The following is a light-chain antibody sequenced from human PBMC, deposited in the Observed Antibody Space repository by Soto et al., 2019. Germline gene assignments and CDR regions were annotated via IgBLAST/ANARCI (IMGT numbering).Light chain of an antibody. CDR3: HQSHRSPRK. CDR2: GAS. J-gene: IGKJ1*01. Sequence: DIQLTQSPSSLSASVGDRVTITCRASQTINIFLNWYQQKPGKAPNLLIHGASTLASGVPSRFSGSGSGTDFTLTISGLQPDDFATYYCHQSHRSPRKFGQGTKVEI. CDR1: QTINIF. V-gene: IGKV1-39*01.